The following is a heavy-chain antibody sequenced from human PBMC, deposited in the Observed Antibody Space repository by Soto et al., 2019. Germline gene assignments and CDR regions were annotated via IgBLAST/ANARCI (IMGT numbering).Heavy chain of an antibody. J-gene: IGHJ5*02. CDR2: IYYSGSS. V-gene: IGHV4-39*01. Sequence: PSETLSLTCTVSGDSIRSSSYYWAWIRQPPGKGLEWMGSIYYSGSSNYNPSLRGRVTISVDTSKNQFSLKLSSVTAADTAVYYCLRHDRGGYYYFIYHWGKGSLVTVAS. D-gene: IGHD3-22*01. CDR3: LRHDRGGYYYFIYH. CDR1: GDSIRSSSYY.